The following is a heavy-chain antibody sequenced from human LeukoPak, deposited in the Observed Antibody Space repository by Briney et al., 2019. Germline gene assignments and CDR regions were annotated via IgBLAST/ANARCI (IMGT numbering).Heavy chain of an antibody. CDR3: AIRGYCSGGSCYSGVWFDP. D-gene: IGHD2-15*01. V-gene: IGHV5-51*01. CDR2: IYPGDSDT. J-gene: IGHJ5*02. CDR1: GYSFTSYW. Sequence: GESLKISCKGSGYSFTSYWIGWVRQMPGKGLEWMGIIYPGDSDTRYSPSFQGQVTISADKSISTAYLQWSSLKASDTAMYYCAIRGYCSGGSCYSGVWFDPWGQGTLVTVSS.